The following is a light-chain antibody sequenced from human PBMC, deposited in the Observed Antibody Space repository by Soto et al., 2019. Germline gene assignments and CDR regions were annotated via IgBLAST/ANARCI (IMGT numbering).Light chain of an antibody. V-gene: IGLV1-47*01. CDR3: AAWDDSLSGPL. J-gene: IGLJ2*01. Sequence: QSVLTQPPSASGTPGPRVTISCSGSSSSIGSNHVYWYQHRPGTAPKLLIYGNDKRPSGVPNRFSGSKSGTSASLAISGLRSEDEADYYCAAWDDSLSGPLFGGGTKLTVL. CDR2: GND. CDR1: SSSIGSNH.